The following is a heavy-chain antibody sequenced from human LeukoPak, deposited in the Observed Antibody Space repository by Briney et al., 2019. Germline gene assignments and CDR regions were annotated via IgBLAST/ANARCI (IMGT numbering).Heavy chain of an antibody. J-gene: IGHJ4*02. CDR1: GYTFTSYA. CDR2: INAGNGNT. V-gene: IGHV1-3*01. CDR3: ARDLRRFPLGYFDY. Sequence: GASVKVSCTASGYTFTSYAMHWVRQAPGQRLEWMGWINAGNGNTKYSQKFQGRVTITRDTSASTAYMELSSLRSEDTAVYYCARDLRRFPLGYFDYWGQGTLVTVSS. D-gene: IGHD3-3*01.